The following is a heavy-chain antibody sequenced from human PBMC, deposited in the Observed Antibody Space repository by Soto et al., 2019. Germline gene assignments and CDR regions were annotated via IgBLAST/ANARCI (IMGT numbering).Heavy chain of an antibody. D-gene: IGHD6-13*01. CDR2: ISGSGGST. Sequence: EVQLLESGGGLVQPGGSLRLSCAASGFTFSSYAMSWVRQAPGKGLEWVSAISGSGGSTYYADSVKGRFTIARDNSKNTLYLQMNSLRAEDTAVYYCANRRGIAAAGKDYWGQGTLVTVSS. V-gene: IGHV3-23*01. J-gene: IGHJ4*02. CDR3: ANRRGIAAAGKDY. CDR1: GFTFSSYA.